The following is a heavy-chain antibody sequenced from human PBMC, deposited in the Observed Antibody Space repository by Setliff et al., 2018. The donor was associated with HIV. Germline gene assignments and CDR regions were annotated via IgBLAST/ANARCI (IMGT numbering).Heavy chain of an antibody. D-gene: IGHD3-10*01. V-gene: IGHV4-39*01. CDR3: ASQTMAHYYYYMNV. Sequence: PSETLSLTCSVSGGPISSNNYYWGWIRQPPGKGLEWIGSIYHGGTTFYNPSLKSRVTISVDKSNNQFSLKLNSVTAADTAVYHCASQTMAHYYYYMNVWGKGTTVT. CDR1: GGPISSNNYY. J-gene: IGHJ6*03. CDR2: IYHGGTT.